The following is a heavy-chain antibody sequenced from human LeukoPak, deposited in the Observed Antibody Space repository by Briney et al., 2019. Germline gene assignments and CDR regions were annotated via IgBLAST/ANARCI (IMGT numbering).Heavy chain of an antibody. D-gene: IGHD1-26*01. CDR3: ARSSGSQDAFDI. CDR1: GYTFTSYY. CDR2: INPSGGST. V-gene: IGHV1-46*01. Sequence: ASVKVSCKASGYTFTSYYINWVRQAPGQGLEWREIINPSGGSTNYAQKFQGRVTMTRDTSTSTVYMELSRLRSDDTAVYYCARSSGSQDAFDIWGQGTMVTVSS. J-gene: IGHJ3*02.